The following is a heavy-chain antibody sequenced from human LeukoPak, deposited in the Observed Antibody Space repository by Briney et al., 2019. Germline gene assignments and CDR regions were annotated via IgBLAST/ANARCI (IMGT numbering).Heavy chain of an antibody. CDR3: ATDPPHESGYYRTNDY. CDR2: FDPEDGET. CDR1: GYTLTELS. Sequence: ASVKVSCKVSGYTLTELSMHWVRQAPGKGLEWMGGFDPEDGETIYAQKFQGRVTMTEDTSTDTAYMELSSLRSEDTAVYYCATDPPHESGYYRTNDYWGQGTLVTVSS. D-gene: IGHD3-3*01. V-gene: IGHV1-24*01. J-gene: IGHJ4*02.